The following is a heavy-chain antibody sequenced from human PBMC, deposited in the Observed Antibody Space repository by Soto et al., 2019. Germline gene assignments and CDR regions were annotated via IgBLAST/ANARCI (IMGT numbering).Heavy chain of an antibody. CDR2: IRSQVHGGTM. CDR1: GFDFTHTW. J-gene: IGHJ4*02. Sequence: GGSLRLSCAASGFDFTHTWMTWVRQAPGKGLEWVGHIRSQVHGGTMEYAAPVKGRITISRDDSANVCYLQINNLNGEDTAVYYCATDWYRSILYWGQGSLVTVSS. CDR3: ATDWYRSILY. D-gene: IGHD6-13*01. V-gene: IGHV3-15*07.